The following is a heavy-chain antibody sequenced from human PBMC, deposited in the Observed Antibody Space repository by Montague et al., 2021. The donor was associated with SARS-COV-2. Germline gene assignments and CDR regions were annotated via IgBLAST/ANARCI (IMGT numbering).Heavy chain of an antibody. J-gene: IGHJ4*02. Sequence: SETLSLTCTVSGGSISSNYWSWIRHPPGKGLEWIGYMYYSWSTNNNPYLKSPVTLSVDTSKNQFSLKLSSVTAADTAVYYCARDFDYWGQGTLVTVSS. CDR1: GGSISSNY. CDR3: ARDFDY. V-gene: IGHV4-59*13. CDR2: MYYSWST.